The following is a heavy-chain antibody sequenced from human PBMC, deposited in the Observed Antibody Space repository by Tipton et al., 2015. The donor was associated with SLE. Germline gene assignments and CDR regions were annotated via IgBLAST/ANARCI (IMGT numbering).Heavy chain of an antibody. J-gene: IGHJ4*02. CDR1: GFTFSSYA. CDR3: AKDLLLWCGETVDY. D-gene: IGHD3-10*01. Sequence: SLRLSCAASGFTFSSYAMSWVRQAPGKGLEWVSAISGSGGSTYYADSVKGRFTISRDNSKNTLYLQMNSLRAADAAVYYCAKDLLLWCGETVDYWGQGPLVTVSS. CDR2: ISGSGGST. V-gene: IGHV3-23*01.